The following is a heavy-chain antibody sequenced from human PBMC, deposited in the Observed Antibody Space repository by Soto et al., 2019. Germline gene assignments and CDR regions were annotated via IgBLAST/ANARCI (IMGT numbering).Heavy chain of an antibody. Sequence: SETLSLTCTVSGGSITSYYWSWIRQPPGKGLEWIGYIYFSGSANHNPSLKSRVTISVDTSKNQFSLKLTSVTAADTAVYYCARAYEALDIWGQGTRVTVSS. CDR1: GGSITSYY. J-gene: IGHJ3*02. CDR2: IYFSGSA. CDR3: ARAYEALDI. V-gene: IGHV4-59*01.